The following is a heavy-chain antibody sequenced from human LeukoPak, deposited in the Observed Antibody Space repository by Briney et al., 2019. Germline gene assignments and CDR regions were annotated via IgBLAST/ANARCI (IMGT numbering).Heavy chain of an antibody. CDR1: GFTFSDYY. D-gene: IGHD3-22*01. Sequence: GGSLRLSCAASGFTFSDYYMSWVRQAPGKGLEWVSVIYSGGSTYYADSVKGRFTISRDNSKNTLYLQMNSLRAEDTAVYYCARSVVVITLDYFDYWGQGTLVTVSS. CDR3: ARSVVVITLDYFDY. J-gene: IGHJ4*02. V-gene: IGHV3-66*01. CDR2: IYSGGST.